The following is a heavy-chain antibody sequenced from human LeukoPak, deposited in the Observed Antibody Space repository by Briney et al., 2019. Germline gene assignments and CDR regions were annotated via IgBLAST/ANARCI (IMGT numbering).Heavy chain of an antibody. D-gene: IGHD2-2*02. J-gene: IGHJ5*02. CDR3: ARAYIVVVPAAISWFDP. CDR1: GYTFTGYY. V-gene: IGHV1-2*02. CDR2: INSNSGGT. Sequence: ASVKVSCKASGYTFTGYYMHWVRQAPGQGLEWMGWINSNSGGTNYAQKFQGRVTMTRDTSISTAYMELSRLRSDDTAVYYCARAYIVVVPAAISWFDPWGQGTLVTVSS.